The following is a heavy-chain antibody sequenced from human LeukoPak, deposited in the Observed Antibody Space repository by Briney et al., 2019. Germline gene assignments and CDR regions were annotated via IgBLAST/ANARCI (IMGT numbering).Heavy chain of an antibody. CDR3: ARLPPHTGREYYDSSGYYYGFDY. J-gene: IGHJ4*02. V-gene: IGHV4-39*01. Sequence: SETLSLTCTVSGGSISSSSYYWGWIRQPPGKGLEWIGSAYYSGSTYYNPSLKSRVTISVDTSKDQFSLKLSPVTAADTAVYYCARLPPHTGREYYDSSGYYYGFDYWGQGTLVTVSS. CDR1: GGSISSSSYY. CDR2: AYYSGST. D-gene: IGHD3-22*01.